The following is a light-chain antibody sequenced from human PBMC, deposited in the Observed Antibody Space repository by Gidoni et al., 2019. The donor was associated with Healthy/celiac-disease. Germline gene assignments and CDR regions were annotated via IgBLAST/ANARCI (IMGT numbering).Light chain of an antibody. CDR2: AAS. CDR1: QSISSY. J-gene: IGKJ2*02. Sequence: DIQMTQSPSSLSASVGDRVTITCRASQSISSYLNWYQQKPGKAPKLLIYAASSLQSGVPARFSGSGSGTDFTLTIISLQPEDFATYYCQQSYSTPCTFGQXTKLEIK. V-gene: IGKV1-39*01. CDR3: QQSYSTPCT.